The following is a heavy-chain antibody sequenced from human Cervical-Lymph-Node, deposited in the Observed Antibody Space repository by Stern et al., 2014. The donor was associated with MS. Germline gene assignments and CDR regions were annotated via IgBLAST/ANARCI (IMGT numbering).Heavy chain of an antibody. CDR3: ARMKTGLRENRGFDF. CDR2: IYYSGRN. Sequence: QLQLQESGPGLVKPSETLSLTCTVAGDSISSGDFHWSWVRQSPGKGLEWIGYIYYSGRNYNNPSLKSRVTMSIDTSTNQFSLNLTSVTAADTALYYCARMKTGLRENRGFDFWGQGTQVTVSS. J-gene: IGHJ4*02. V-gene: IGHV4-30-4*01. D-gene: IGHD4-17*01. CDR1: GDSISSGDFH.